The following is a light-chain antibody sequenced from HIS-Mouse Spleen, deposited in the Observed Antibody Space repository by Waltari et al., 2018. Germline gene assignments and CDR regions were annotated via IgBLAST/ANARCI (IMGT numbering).Light chain of an antibody. J-gene: IGKJ4*01. CDR2: AAS. Sequence: AIWMTQSPSLLSASTGDRVTISCRMSQGISSYLAWYQQKPGKAPELLIYAASTLQSGVPSRFSGSGSGTDFTLKISRVEAEDVGVYYCMQGTHWPQVTFGGGTKVEIK. CDR1: QGISSY. CDR3: MQGTHWPQVT. V-gene: IGKV1D-8*02.